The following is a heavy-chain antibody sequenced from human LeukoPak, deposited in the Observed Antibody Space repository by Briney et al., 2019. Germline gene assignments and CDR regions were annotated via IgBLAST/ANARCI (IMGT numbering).Heavy chain of an antibody. CDR3: ARGGSYDSSGYYSLGGY. V-gene: IGHV3-7*03. CDR1: GFTFSNYW. J-gene: IGHJ4*02. D-gene: IGHD3-22*01. CDR2: IKQDGSEK. Sequence: GSLRLSCAASGFTFSNYWMSWVRQAPGKGLEWVANIKQDGSEKYYVDSVKGRFTISRDNAKNSLYLQMNSLRAEDTAVYYCARGGSYDSSGYYSLGGYWGQGTLVTVSS.